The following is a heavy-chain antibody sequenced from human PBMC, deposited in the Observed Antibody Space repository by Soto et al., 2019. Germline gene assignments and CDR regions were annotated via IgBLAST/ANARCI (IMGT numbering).Heavy chain of an antibody. Sequence: QVRLVQSGAEVKAPGASVTVSCKAPGDTFTSYYMHWVRQAPGHGLEWMGVINPNGGSTRFAQKFQGRVTMTRDTSTSTVYMELRGLTSEDTAVYYCARDVKDSSGNFDYWGQGTLVTVSS. CDR1: GDTFTSYY. J-gene: IGHJ4*02. D-gene: IGHD6-19*01. V-gene: IGHV1-46*01. CDR2: INPNGGST. CDR3: ARDVKDSSGNFDY.